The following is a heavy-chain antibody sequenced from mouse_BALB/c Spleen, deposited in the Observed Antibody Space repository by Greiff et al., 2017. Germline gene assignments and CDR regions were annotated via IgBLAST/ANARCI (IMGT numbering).Heavy chain of an antibody. CDR3: ARHGRLYYAMDY. D-gene: IGHD3-2*02. Sequence: EVQVVESGGGLVQPGGSLKLSCAASGFTFSSYTMSWVRQTPEKRLEWVAYISNGGGSTYYPDTVKGRFTISRDNAKNTLYLQMSSLKSEDTAMYYCARHGRLYYAMDYWGQGTSVTVSS. V-gene: IGHV5-12-2*01. CDR1: GFTFSSYT. CDR2: ISNGGGST. J-gene: IGHJ4*01.